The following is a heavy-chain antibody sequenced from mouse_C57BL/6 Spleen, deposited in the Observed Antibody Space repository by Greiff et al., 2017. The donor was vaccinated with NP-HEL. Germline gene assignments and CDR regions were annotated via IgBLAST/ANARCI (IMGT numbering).Heavy chain of an antibody. CDR2: IWGDGST. D-gene: IGHD1-1*01. V-gene: IGHV2-3*01. CDR1: GFSLTSYG. CDR3: AKRGGSSAYWYFDV. Sequence: VKVVESGPGLVAPSQSLSITCTVSGFSLTSYGVSWVRQPPGKGLEWLGVIWGDGSTNYHSALISRLSISKDNSKSQVFLKLNSLQTDDTATYYCAKRGGSSAYWYFDVWGTGTTVTVSS. J-gene: IGHJ1*03.